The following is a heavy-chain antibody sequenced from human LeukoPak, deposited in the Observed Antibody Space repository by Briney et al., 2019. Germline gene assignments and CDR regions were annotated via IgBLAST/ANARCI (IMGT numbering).Heavy chain of an antibody. CDR2: ISWNSGSI. CDR3: ARGGQEAGTLDY. V-gene: IGHV3-9*01. J-gene: IGHJ4*02. CDR1: GFTFDDYG. Sequence: GGSLRLSCAASGFTFDDYGMHWVRQAPGKGLEWVSGISWNSGSIGYVDSVKGRFTISRDNAKNSLYLQMNSLRAEDTAVYYCARGGQEAGTLDYWGQGTLVTVSS. D-gene: IGHD6-19*01.